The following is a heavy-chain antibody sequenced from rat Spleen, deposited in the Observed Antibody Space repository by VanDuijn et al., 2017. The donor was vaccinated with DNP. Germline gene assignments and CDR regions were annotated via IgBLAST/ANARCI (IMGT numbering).Heavy chain of an antibody. V-gene: IGHV10-5*01. Sequence: VQLVESGGELVQPKESLKISCAASGFTFSDAAIYWVRQAPGKGLEWVTRIRTKRNNYATSYAASVKGRFSISRDDSKNMVYLQMENLKTEDTAMYYCAAAWELGYWGQGVMVTVSS. CDR3: AAAWELGY. J-gene: IGHJ2*01. D-gene: IGHD5-1*01. CDR2: IRTKRNNYAT. CDR1: GFTFSDAA.